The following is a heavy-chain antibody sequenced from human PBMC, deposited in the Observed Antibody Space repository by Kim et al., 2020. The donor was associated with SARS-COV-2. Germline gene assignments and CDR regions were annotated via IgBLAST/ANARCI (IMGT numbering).Heavy chain of an antibody. CDR1: GYTFTSYG. CDR3: ARVSPGYSSSWYNWFDP. V-gene: IGHV1-18*04. D-gene: IGHD6-13*01. CDR2: ISAYNGNT. J-gene: IGHJ5*02. Sequence: ASVKVSCKASGYTFTSYGISWVRQAPGQGLEWMGWISAYNGNTNYAQKLQGRVTMTTDTSTSTAYMELRSLRSDDTAVYYCARVSPGYSSSWYNWFDPWGQGTLVTVSS.